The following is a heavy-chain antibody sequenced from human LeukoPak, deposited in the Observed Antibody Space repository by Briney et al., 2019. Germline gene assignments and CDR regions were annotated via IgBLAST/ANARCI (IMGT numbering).Heavy chain of an antibody. CDR3: AKQDIRSSAWYD. CDR1: GFTFSSYA. Sequence: PGVSLRLSCAASGFTFSSYAMSWVRQAPGQGLEWVSAISDSGGNTYYADSVKGRFTISRDNSKNTLYLQMNSLRAEDTAVYYCAKQDIRSSAWYDWGQGTLVTVSS. J-gene: IGHJ4*02. V-gene: IGHV3-23*01. D-gene: IGHD6-19*01. CDR2: ISDSGGNT.